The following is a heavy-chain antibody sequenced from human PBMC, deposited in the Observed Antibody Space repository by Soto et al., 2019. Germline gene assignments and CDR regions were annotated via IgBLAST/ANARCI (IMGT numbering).Heavy chain of an antibody. CDR2: ISGSSGYT. V-gene: IGHV3-11*06. J-gene: IGHJ6*02. CDR3: ARNRGGYGPPDV. Sequence: QVQLVESGGGLVKPGGSLRLSCAASGFSFSDSYMSGVRQAPGKGLEWVAYISGSSGYTGYADSVKGRFTISRDNAKNSLYLQRNRLRVEDTAVYYCARNRGGYGPPDVWGQGTTVTV. CDR1: GFSFSDSY. D-gene: IGHD3-10*01.